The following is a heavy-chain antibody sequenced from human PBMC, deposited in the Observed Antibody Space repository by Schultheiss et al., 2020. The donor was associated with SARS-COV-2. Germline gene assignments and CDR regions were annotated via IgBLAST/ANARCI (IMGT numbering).Heavy chain of an antibody. CDR1: GFTFSSYW. D-gene: IGHD6-19*01. J-gene: IGHJ4*02. CDR3: ARGGIAVAGTGFDY. CDR2: IYSGGST. Sequence: GGSLRLSCAASGFTFSSYWMSWVRQAPGKGLEWVSVIYSGGSTYYADSVKGRFTISRDNAKNSLYLQMNSLRAEDTAVYYCARGGIAVAGTGFDYWGQGTLVTVSS. V-gene: IGHV3-66*01.